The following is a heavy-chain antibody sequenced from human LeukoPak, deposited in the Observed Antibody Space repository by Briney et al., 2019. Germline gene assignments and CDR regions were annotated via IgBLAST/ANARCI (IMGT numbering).Heavy chain of an antibody. CDR1: GGTFSSQP. CDR3: TGGGETDSDWFDP. J-gene: IGHJ5*02. CDR2: IIPILGTA. V-gene: IGHV1-69*01. D-gene: IGHD3-10*01. Sequence: ASVKVSFKASGGTFSSQPISWVRQAPGQGLEWMGGIIPILGTADYAQKFQGRVTITADESTTTAYMELSSLRSDDTAVYYCTGGGETDSDWFDPWGQGTLVTVSS.